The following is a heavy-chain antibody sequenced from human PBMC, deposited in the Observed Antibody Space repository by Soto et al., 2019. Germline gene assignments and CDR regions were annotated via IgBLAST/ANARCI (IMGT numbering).Heavy chain of an antibody. D-gene: IGHD6-19*01. CDR3: ARGLRICSGWYQSEGFGCLDLR. CDR1: GFTFSSYG. Sequence: QVQLVESGGGVVQPGRSLRLSCAASGFTFSSYGMHWVRQAPGKGLEWVAVIWYDGSNKYYADSVKGRFTIPRDNSKNTLYLQMNSLRAEDTAVYYCARGLRICSGWYQSEGFGCLDLRWGQGTLVTVSS. V-gene: IGHV3-33*01. CDR2: IWYDGSNK. J-gene: IGHJ4*02.